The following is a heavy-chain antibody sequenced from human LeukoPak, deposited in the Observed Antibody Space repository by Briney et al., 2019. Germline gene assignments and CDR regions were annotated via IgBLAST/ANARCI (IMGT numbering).Heavy chain of an antibody. J-gene: IGHJ4*02. CDR2: ISGSGGST. D-gene: IGHD3-16*01. CDR1: GFTFSSYA. Sequence: GGSLRLSCAASGFTFSSYAMSWVRQAPGKGLEWVSAISGSGGSTYYADSVKGRFTISRDNFKNTLYLEMNSLRPDDTAVYYCAKDWGVYFDYWGQGTLVTVSS. CDR3: AKDWGVYFDY. V-gene: IGHV3-23*01.